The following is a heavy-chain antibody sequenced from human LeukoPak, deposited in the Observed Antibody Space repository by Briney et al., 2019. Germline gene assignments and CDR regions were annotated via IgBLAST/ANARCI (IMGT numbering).Heavy chain of an antibody. CDR3: ARGQSMYY. CDR1: GSTFNNYF. V-gene: IGHV1-18*01. J-gene: IGHJ4*02. CDR2: ISPHSHTT. Sequence: ASVKVCCKAAGSTFNNYFISWVRQAPGQGLEWVGWISPHSHTTHYAEKVQGRVTMTTDTSTTTVYIELRSLRCDDEAVYFCARGQSMYYWGQGTLVTVSS. D-gene: IGHD2-8*01.